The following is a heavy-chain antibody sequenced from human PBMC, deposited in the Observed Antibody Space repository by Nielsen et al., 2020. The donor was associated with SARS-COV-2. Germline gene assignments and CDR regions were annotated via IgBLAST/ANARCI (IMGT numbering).Heavy chain of an antibody. Sequence: GGSLRLSCAASGLIFSSSWMVWVRQAPGKGLEWVANINEDGSVVNYVDSVKGRFTISGDNAGKSLYLQMNSLRAEDTAVYYCARDAAYSRFDYWGQGTLVTVSS. J-gene: IGHJ4*02. CDR3: ARDAAYSRFDY. V-gene: IGHV3-7*05. CDR2: INEDGSVV. CDR1: GLIFSSSW. D-gene: IGHD4-11*01.